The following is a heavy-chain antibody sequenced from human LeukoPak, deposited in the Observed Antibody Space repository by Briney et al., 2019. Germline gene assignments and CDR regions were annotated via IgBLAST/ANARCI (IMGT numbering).Heavy chain of an antibody. D-gene: IGHD1-26*01. CDR1: GFTFSNAW. CDR2: ISGSGGST. Sequence: QAGGSLRLSCAASGFTFSNAWMSWVRQAPGKGLEWVSTISGSGGSTYYADSVKGRFTISRDNSKNTLYLQMNSLRAEDTAVYYCAKDMGGVVGATSDYWGQGTLVTVSS. J-gene: IGHJ4*02. V-gene: IGHV3-23*01. CDR3: AKDMGGVVGATSDY.